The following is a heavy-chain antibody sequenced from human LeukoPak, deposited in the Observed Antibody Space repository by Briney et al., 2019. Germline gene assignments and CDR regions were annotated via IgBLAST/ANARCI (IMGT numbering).Heavy chain of an antibody. J-gene: IGHJ3*02. V-gene: IGHV4-39*07. CDR2: IYYSGST. CDR3: ARSLPTKYYYGSGSYQTSRTDKTAFDI. D-gene: IGHD3-10*01. Sequence: PSETLSLTCTVSGGSISSSSYYWGWIRQPPGKGLEWIGSIYYSGSTYYNPSLKSRVTISVDTSKNQFSLKLSSVTAADTAVYYCARSLPTKYYYGSGSYQTSRTDKTAFDIWGQGTMVTVSS. CDR1: GGSISSSSYY.